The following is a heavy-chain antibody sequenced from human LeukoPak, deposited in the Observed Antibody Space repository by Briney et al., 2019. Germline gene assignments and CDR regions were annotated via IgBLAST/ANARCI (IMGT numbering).Heavy chain of an antibody. Sequence: GSLRLSCAASGFIFSSYSMNWVRQAPGKGLEWVSSISSSSNYIYYADSVKGRFTISRDNAKNSLYLQMNSLRAEDTAVYYCARDELRFLEWLLYYYYYGMDVWGQGTTVTVSS. J-gene: IGHJ6*02. CDR1: GFIFSSYS. V-gene: IGHV3-21*01. CDR2: ISSSSNYI. D-gene: IGHD3-3*01. CDR3: ARDELRFLEWLLYYYYYGMDV.